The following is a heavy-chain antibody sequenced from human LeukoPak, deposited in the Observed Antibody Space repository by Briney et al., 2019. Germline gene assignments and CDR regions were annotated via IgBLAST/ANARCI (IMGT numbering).Heavy chain of an antibody. CDR2: ISYEGRNK. CDR1: GFTFSSYA. J-gene: IGHJ6*02. V-gene: IGHV3-30*04. CDR3: ARVDYDFWSGYYSYYYYGMDV. D-gene: IGHD3-3*01. Sequence: PGGSLRLSCAASGFTFSSYAMHWVRQAPGKGLEWVAVISYEGRNKNYAASVKGRFTISRDNSKNTLYLQMNSLRAEDTAVYYCARVDYDFWSGYYSYYYYGMDVWGQGTTVTVSS.